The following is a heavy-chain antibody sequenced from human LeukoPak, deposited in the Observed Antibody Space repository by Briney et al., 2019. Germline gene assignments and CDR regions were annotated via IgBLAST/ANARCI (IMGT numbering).Heavy chain of an antibody. J-gene: IGHJ4*02. CDR2: IRSKAYGGTT. D-gene: IGHD2-15*01. V-gene: IGHV3-49*04. CDR1: GFTFGDYA. Sequence: PGGFLRLTCTASGFTFGDYAMSWVRQAPGKGLEWVGFIRSKAYGGTTEYAASVKGRFTISRDDSKSIAYLQMNSLKTEDTAVYYCTRGIGYCSGGSCYYDYWGQGTLVTVSS. CDR3: TRGIGYCSGGSCYYDY.